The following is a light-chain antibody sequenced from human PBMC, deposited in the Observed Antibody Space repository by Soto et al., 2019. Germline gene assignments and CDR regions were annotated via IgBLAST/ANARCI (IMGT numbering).Light chain of an antibody. CDR1: SSDVGAYNF. CDR2: NVY. J-gene: IGLJ1*01. V-gene: IGLV2-14*03. Sequence: QSSLTQPASVSVSPGQSITISCTGTSSDVGAYNFVSWHQQHPGKAPKLMIYNVYDRPSGISYRFSGSKSGNTASLTISGLQGVDEADYYCSAYTVSRTYVFGTGTKVTV. CDR3: SAYTVSRTYV.